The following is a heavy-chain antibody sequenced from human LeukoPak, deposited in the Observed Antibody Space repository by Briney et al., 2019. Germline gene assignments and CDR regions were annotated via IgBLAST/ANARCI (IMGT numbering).Heavy chain of an antibody. CDR2: IYYTGST. CDR1: GGAIGTSGYY. CDR3: ARANGVSHAGYYYMDV. D-gene: IGHD2-8*01. J-gene: IGHJ6*03. V-gene: IGHV4-39*07. Sequence: SETLSLTCTVSGGAIGTSGYYWAWIRQPPGKGLEWVGNIYYTGSTYYNPSLQSRVTISVDKSKNQFSLKLSSVTAADTAVYYCARANGVSHAGYYYMDVWGKGTTVTVSS.